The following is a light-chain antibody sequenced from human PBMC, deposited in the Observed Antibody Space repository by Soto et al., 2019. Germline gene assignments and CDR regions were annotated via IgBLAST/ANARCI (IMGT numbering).Light chain of an antibody. J-gene: IGLJ2*01. CDR1: SSNIGSNT. CDR2: SNN. V-gene: IGLV1-44*01. Sequence: QPVLTQPPSASGTPGQRVTISCSGSSSNIGSNTVNWYQQLPGTAPKLLIYSNNQRPSGVPDRFSGSKSGTSASLAISGLQSEDEADYYCAAWDDSLNRVVFGGGTKLTVL. CDR3: AAWDDSLNRVV.